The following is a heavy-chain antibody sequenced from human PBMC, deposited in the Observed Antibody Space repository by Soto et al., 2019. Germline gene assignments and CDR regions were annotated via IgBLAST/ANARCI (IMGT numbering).Heavy chain of an antibody. CDR3: AGDPLLYDSDWYPNWFGP. CDR2: ITGYGATT. Sequence: EAQLLESGGGLVQPGGSLRLSCSASGFIFNNYAMSWVRQAPGKGLEWVSGITGYGATTYYAESVKGRFTISRENSKNTLYLEMSTLTGEDPAVLFCAGDPLLYDSDWYPNWFGPWGQGTLVTVSS. CDR1: GFIFNNYA. V-gene: IGHV3-23*01. D-gene: IGHD6-19*01. J-gene: IGHJ5*02.